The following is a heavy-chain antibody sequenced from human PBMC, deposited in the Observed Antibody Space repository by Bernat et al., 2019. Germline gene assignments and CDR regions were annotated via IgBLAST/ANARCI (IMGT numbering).Heavy chain of an antibody. J-gene: IGHJ5*02. Sequence: EVQLVESGGGLVQPGGSLRLSCAASGFAFSSFGMRWVRQAPGKGLEWVSAVSASGATTYYTDSVKGRFTISRDNSKNTMYLQMSSLRAEDTAVYYCARRNELNWFDPWGQGTLVTVSS. V-gene: IGHV3-23*04. CDR1: GFAFSSFG. CDR3: ARRNELNWFDP. CDR2: VSASGATT. D-gene: IGHD1-1*01.